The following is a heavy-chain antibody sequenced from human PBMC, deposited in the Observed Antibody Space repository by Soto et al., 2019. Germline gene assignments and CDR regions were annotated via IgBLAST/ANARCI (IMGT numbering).Heavy chain of an antibody. CDR1: GDSVSSNGAA. D-gene: IGHD2-2*01. J-gene: IGHJ4*02. Sequence: SQTLSLPCAISGDSVSSNGAAWHWLRQSPSIGLEWLGRTYYRSKWYNGYAVSVKSRITINPDTSKNQFSLQLNSVTPEDPAVYSCARDQPHCCSPSCPSYWGQGTLVTVSS. CDR3: ARDQPHCCSPSCPSY. CDR2: TYYRSKWYN. V-gene: IGHV6-1*01.